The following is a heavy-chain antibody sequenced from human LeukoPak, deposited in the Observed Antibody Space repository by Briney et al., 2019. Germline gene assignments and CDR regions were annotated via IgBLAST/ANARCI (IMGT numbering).Heavy chain of an antibody. CDR3: ARLLGYCSGGSCYYDAFDI. CDR2: TYHRSTWYN. V-gene: IGHV6-1*01. Sequence: SHTLSLTCAISGYSVSSNSAAWNWIRQSPSRGFEWLGRTYHRSTWYNDYAVSVKSRITINPDTSKNQCSLQLKSVTPGDTAVYYCARLLGYCSGGSCYYDAFDIWGQGTMVTVSS. D-gene: IGHD2-15*01. J-gene: IGHJ3*02. CDR1: GYSVSSNSAA.